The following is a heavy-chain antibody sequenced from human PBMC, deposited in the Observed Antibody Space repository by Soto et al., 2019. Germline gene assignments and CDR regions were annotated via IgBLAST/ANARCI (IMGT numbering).Heavy chain of an antibody. V-gene: IGHV1-3*01. CDR3: AREPYYYGSRSYSWFDP. CDR2: INAGNGNT. D-gene: IGHD3-10*01. Sequence: ASVKVSCKASGYTFTSYAMHWVRQAPGQRLEWMGWINAGNGNTKYSQKFQGRVTITRDTSASTAYMELSSLRSEDTAVYYCAREPYYYGSRSYSWFDPWGQGTLVTVSS. CDR1: GYTFTSYA. J-gene: IGHJ5*02.